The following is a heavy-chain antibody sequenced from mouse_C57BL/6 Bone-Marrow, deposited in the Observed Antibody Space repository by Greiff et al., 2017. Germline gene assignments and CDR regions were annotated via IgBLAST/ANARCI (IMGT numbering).Heavy chain of an antibody. J-gene: IGHJ2*01. CDR2: ILPGSGST. D-gene: IGHD1-1*01. Sequence: VQVVESGAELMKPGASVKLSCKATGYTFTGYWIEWVKQRPGHGLEWIGEILPGSGSTNYNEKFKGKATFTADTSSNTAYMQLSSLTTEDSAIYYCASRVGYYGSSLDYYFDYWGQGTTLTVSS. CDR3: ASRVGYYGSSLDYYFDY. V-gene: IGHV1-9*01. CDR1: GYTFTGYW.